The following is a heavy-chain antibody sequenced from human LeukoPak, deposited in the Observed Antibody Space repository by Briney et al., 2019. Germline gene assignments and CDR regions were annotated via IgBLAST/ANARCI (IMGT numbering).Heavy chain of an antibody. Sequence: GASVKLSCKASGYTFTGYYMHWVRQAPGQGLEWMGWINPNSGGTNYAQKFQGRVTMTRDTSISTAYMELSRLRSDATAVYYCARDTEHEGYSYYYGIDVWGQGTTVTVPS. V-gene: IGHV1-2*02. J-gene: IGHJ6*02. CDR1: GYTFTGYY. CDR3: ARDTEHEGYSYYYGIDV. CDR2: INPNSGGT.